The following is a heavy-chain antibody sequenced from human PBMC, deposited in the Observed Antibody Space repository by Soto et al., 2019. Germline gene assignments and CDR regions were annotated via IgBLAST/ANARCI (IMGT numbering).Heavy chain of an antibody. CDR1: GYSFTSYW. V-gene: IGHV5-51*01. D-gene: IGHD4-17*01. CDR2: IYTGDSDT. CDR3: ARLGGDYYYCYGMDV. Sequence: GESLKISCKGSGYSFTSYWIGWVRQMPGKGLEWMGIIYTGDSDTRYSPSFQGQVTISADKSISTAYLQWSSLKASDTAMYYCARLGGDYYYCYGMDVWGQGTTVTVSS. J-gene: IGHJ6*02.